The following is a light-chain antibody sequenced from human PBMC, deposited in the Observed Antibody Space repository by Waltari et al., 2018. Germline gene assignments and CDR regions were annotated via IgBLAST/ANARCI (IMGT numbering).Light chain of an antibody. J-gene: IGLJ1*01. CDR3: QSTDSSSTFYV. V-gene: IGLV3-25*03. Sequence: SYELTQPPSVSVFPGQTARITCSGDALPNQYVYWYQQRPGQAPLLVKYKDTERPSGFPERFSGSTSGTTVTLTITGVQAEDEADYYCQSTDSSSTFYVFGPGTKVTVL. CDR2: KDT. CDR1: ALPNQY.